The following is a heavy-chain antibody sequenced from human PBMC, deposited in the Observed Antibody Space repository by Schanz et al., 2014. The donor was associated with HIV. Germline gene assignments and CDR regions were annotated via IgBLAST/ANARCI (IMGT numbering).Heavy chain of an antibody. CDR2: INPNTGGT. J-gene: IGHJ5*01. V-gene: IGHV1-2*02. CDR3: ARSRYQLHWLDF. D-gene: IGHD2-2*01. Sequence: QVQLVQSGAEVKNPGASVKVSCKASGYIFTDYFIHWVRQAPGQGLEWMGWINPNTGGTRFARQSQGRVSMTRDTSLNTGYMELSGLRNDDTAVYYCARSRYQLHWLDFWGQGTLVTVSS. CDR1: GYIFTDYF.